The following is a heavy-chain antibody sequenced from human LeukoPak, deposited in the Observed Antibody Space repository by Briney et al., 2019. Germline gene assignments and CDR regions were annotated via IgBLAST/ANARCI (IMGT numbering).Heavy chain of an antibody. CDR2: FDPEDGET. J-gene: IGHJ4*02. Sequence: ASVKVSCKVSGYTLTELFMHWVRQAPGKGLEWMGGFDPEDGETIYAQKFQGRVTMTEDTSTDTAYMELSSLRSEDTAVYYCATVYFRAQNYFDYWGQGTLVTVSS. CDR3: ATVYFRAQNYFDY. D-gene: IGHD3-9*01. V-gene: IGHV1-24*01. CDR1: GYTLTELF.